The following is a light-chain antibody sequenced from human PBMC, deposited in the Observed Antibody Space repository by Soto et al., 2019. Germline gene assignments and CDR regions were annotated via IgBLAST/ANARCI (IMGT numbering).Light chain of an antibody. CDR1: QSVLFSSNNKNY. CDR2: WAS. CDR3: HQYHSSPWT. J-gene: IGKJ1*01. Sequence: VMTQSPDSLAVSLGERATINCKSSQSVLFSSNNKNYLAWYQQKPGQPPKLLIYWASTRDSGVPDRFGGSGSGTDFTLTISSLQAEDVAVYFCHQYHSSPWTFGQGTKVEIK. V-gene: IGKV4-1*01.